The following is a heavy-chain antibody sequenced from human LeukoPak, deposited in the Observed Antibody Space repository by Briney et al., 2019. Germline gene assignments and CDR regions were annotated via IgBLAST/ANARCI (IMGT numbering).Heavy chain of an antibody. CDR2: VSSSGNSA. J-gene: IGHJ3*02. CDR1: GFTFSNYA. Sequence: GGSLRLSCATSGFTFSNYAMGWVRQAPGKGLEWVSAVSSSGNSAVYTDSVRGRFTISRDNSKNTILLQMNSLRAEDTAVYYCARGITMIVVVSPPIWGQGTMVTVSS. CDR3: ARGITMIVVVSPPI. D-gene: IGHD3-22*01. V-gene: IGHV3-23*01.